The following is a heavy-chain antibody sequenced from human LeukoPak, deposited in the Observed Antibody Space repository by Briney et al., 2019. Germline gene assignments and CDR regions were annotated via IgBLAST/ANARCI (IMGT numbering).Heavy chain of an antibody. V-gene: IGHV4-30-4*07. CDR3: ARGHPHPGIAVAGTLYFDY. CDR1: GGSISSGGYS. CDR2: IYYSGST. Sequence: PSETLSLTCAVSGGSISSGGYSWSWIRQPPGKGLEWIGYIYYSGSTYYNPPLKSRVTISVDTSKNQFSLKLSSVTAADTAVYYCARGHPHPGIAVAGTLYFDYWGQGTLVTVSS. J-gene: IGHJ4*02. D-gene: IGHD6-19*01.